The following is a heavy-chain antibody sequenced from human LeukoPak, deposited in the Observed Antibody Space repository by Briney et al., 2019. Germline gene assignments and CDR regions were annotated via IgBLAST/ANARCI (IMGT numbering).Heavy chain of an antibody. J-gene: IGHJ6*02. CDR2: INPNSGVT. Sequence: GASVKVSCKASGYTFTGYYIHWVRQAPGQGLEWMGWINPNSGVTNYAQKFQGRVAMSRDTSISTAYMELSRLTSDDTAVYYCARDTPRPTIWFGAPLDVWGQGTTVTVSS. D-gene: IGHD3-10*01. V-gene: IGHV1-2*02. CDR1: GYTFTGYY. CDR3: ARDTPRPTIWFGAPLDV.